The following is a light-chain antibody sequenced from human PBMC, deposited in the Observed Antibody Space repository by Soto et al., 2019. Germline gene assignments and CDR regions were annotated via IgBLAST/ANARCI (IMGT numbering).Light chain of an antibody. J-gene: IGKJ4*01. CDR2: AAS. V-gene: IGKV1-27*01. Sequence: DIQVTQHPSSLSASVGDRVTITCRASQVIKNYLAWYQQKPGETPKLLIYAASTLESGIPPRFSGSGSGTDFTLTISSLQPEDFAAYYCQQLNSYPLTFGGGTKVDIK. CDR1: QVIKNY. CDR3: QQLNSYPLT.